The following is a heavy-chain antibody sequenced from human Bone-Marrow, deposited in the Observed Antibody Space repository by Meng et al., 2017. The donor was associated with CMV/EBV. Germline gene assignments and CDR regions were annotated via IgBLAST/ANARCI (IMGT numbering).Heavy chain of an antibody. V-gene: IGHV1-2*02. D-gene: IGHD3-10*01. CDR2: INPNPNRGGT. J-gene: IGHJ4*02. CDR3: ATPAYAHVGRDDGSTFDY. Sequence: ASVKVSCKASGYTFTTYGISWVRQAPGQGLEWMGWINPNPNRGGTEYAQKFQGRVTMTSDTSISTAYMELSRLRSDDTAVYYCATPAYAHVGRDDGSTFDYWGQGTLVTVSS. CDR1: GYTFTTYG.